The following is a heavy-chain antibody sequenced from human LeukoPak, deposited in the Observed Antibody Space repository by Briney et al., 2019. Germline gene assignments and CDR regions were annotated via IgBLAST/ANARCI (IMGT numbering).Heavy chain of an antibody. CDR1: GFTFSSYW. V-gene: IGHV3-7*01. Sequence: GGSLRLSCAASGFTFSSYWMSWVRQAPGKGLEWVANIKQDGSEKYYVDSVKGRFTISRDNAKYSLYLQMNSLRAEDTAVYYRARRQTLAVAGLNWFDPWGQGTLVTVSS. D-gene: IGHD6-19*01. J-gene: IGHJ5*02. CDR2: IKQDGSEK. CDR3: ARRQTLAVAGLNWFDP.